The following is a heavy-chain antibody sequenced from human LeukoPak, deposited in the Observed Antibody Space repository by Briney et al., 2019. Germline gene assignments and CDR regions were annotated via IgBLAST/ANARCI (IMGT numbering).Heavy chain of an antibody. D-gene: IGHD6-19*01. CDR3: VRAGWELDY. J-gene: IGHJ4*02. V-gene: IGHV3-7*01. CDR1: GFNFREYW. CDR2: IKEDGSEI. Sequence: PGGSLRLSCAASGFNFREYWMSWVRQAPGKGLQWVAHIKEDGSEIYYLDSVKGRCTIARDDAKNSLYPHMNSLRAEDTALYYCVRAGWELDYWGQGTPVTVSS.